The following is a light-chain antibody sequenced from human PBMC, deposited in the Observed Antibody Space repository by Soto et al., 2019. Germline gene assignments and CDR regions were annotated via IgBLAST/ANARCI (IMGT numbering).Light chain of an antibody. Sequence: DIQMTQSPSTLSASVGDRVTITCRASQSISTWLAWYQQKPGTAPKLLIYKASSLQSGVPSRFSGSGSGTEFTLTIDSLQPDDFATYYCQQYNSYPWTFGQGTKVDIK. V-gene: IGKV1-5*03. CDR1: QSISTW. CDR3: QQYNSYPWT. CDR2: KAS. J-gene: IGKJ1*01.